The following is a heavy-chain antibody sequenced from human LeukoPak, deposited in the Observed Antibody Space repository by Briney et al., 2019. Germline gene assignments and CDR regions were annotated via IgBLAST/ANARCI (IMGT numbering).Heavy chain of an antibody. CDR2: ISDSGINT. CDR3: AWGYCGGGSCYSFDY. V-gene: IGHV3-23*01. D-gene: IGHD2-15*01. CDR1: GFTFSSYA. J-gene: IGHJ4*02. Sequence: GGSLRLSCVASGFTFSSYAMSWVRQAPGKGLEWVSGISDSGINTYYADSVKGRFTISRDNSKNTLYLQMNSLRAEDTAVYYCAWGYCGGGSCYSFDYWGQGNLVTVS.